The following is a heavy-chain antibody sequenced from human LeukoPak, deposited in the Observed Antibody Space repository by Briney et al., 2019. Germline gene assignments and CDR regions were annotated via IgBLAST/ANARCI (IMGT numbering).Heavy chain of an antibody. V-gene: IGHV3-15*01. J-gene: IGHJ4*02. CDR1: GFNFNDAW. CDR2: LKSKGSGGTT. D-gene: IGHD1/OR15-1a*01. Sequence: GGSLRLSCAASGFNFNDAWMSWVRQAPGKGLEWIGRLKSKGSGGTTDYSAPVKGRFTISRDDSENMLYLQMNSLKIEDTAVYFCSWEQDASFGRHQEHWGQGTLVTVAS. CDR3: SWEQDASFGRHQEH.